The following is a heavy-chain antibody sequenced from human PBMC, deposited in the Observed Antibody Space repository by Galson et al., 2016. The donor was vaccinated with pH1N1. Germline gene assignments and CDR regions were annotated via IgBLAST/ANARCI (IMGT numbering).Heavy chain of an antibody. J-gene: IGHJ6*03. V-gene: IGHV5-51*01. CDR1: GSSFSTYW. Sequence: QSGAEVTKPGESLKISCKGTGSSFSTYWIAWVRQMPGEGLEWMGIIYPGDSDTRYSPSFQGQVTISADKSISAAYLQWSSLQASDTAMYFCARLGIPATIDYHYYMDVWGKGTTVTVSS. CDR2: IYPGDSDT. D-gene: IGHD2-2*01. CDR3: ARLGIPATIDYHYYMDV.